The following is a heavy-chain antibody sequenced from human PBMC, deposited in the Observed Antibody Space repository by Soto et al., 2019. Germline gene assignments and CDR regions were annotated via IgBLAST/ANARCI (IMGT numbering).Heavy chain of an antibody. J-gene: IGHJ6*02. D-gene: IGHD3-10*01. V-gene: IGHV1-69*13. CDR3: ARERYYGSGRSYYYYGMDV. Sequence: ASVKVSCKASGDPLTCYYMQWVRHAPGQGLEWMGGIIPIFGTANYAQKFQGRVTIIADESTSTAYMELNRLTSEDTAVYYCARERYYGSGRSYYYYGMDVWGQGTTVTVSS. CDR2: IIPIFGTA. CDR1: GDPLTCYY.